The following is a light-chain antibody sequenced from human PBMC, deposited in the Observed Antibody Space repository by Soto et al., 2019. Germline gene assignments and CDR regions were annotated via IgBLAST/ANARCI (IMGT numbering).Light chain of an antibody. CDR2: DVA. J-gene: IGLJ1*01. Sequence: QSALTQPAALSDSPGQSITISCTGTSSDVGGSNFVSWYQQHPGKPPKLIIYDVANRPSGVSNRVSGSKSGSTASLIISRLQTEHEADYYCVSNTSSTPFVFGTRTKVT. CDR3: VSNTSSTPFV. V-gene: IGLV2-14*03. CDR1: SSDVGGSNF.